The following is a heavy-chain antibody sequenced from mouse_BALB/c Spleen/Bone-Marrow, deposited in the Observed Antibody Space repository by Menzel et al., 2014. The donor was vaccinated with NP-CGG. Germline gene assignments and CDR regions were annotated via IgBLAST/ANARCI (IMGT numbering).Heavy chain of an antibody. D-gene: IGHD2-4*01. CDR2: ISNCGIYT. CDR3: VRPYDYGTWFAY. V-gene: IGHV5-6*01. CDR1: GFTFSTYG. Sequence: EVQGVESGGDLVKPGGSLKLSCAVSGFTFSTYGMSWVRQTPDKRLEWVAAISNCGIYTYYPDTVKGRFTISRDNAKNTLYLQMSSLKSEDTAMYYCVRPYDYGTWFAYWGQGTLVTVSA. J-gene: IGHJ3*01.